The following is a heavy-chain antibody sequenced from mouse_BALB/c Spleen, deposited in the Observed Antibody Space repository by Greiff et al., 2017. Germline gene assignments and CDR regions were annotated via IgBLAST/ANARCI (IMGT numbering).Heavy chain of an antibody. CDR1: GYSITSDYA. V-gene: IGHV3-2*02. CDR2: ISYSGST. Sequence: ESGPGLVKPSQSLSLTCTVTGYSITSDYAWNWIRQFPGNKLEWMGYISYSGSTSYNPSLKSRISITRDTSKNQFFLQLNSVTTEDTATYYCARSSPVYAMDYWGQGTSVTVSS. CDR3: ARSSPVYAMDY. J-gene: IGHJ4*01.